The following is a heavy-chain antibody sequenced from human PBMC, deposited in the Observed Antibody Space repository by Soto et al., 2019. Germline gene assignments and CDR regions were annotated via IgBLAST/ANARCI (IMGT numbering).Heavy chain of an antibody. CDR2: IWYDGSNK. J-gene: IGHJ4*02. CDR1: GFTFSSYG. CDR3: ARESPYYDFWSGYPMGY. Sequence: VQLVESGGGVVQPGRSLRLSCAASGFTFSSYGMHWVRQAPGKGLEWVAVIWYDGSNKYYADSVKGRFTISRDNSKNTLYLQMNSLRAEDTAVYYCARESPYYDFWSGYPMGYWGQGTLVTVSS. D-gene: IGHD3-3*01. V-gene: IGHV3-33*01.